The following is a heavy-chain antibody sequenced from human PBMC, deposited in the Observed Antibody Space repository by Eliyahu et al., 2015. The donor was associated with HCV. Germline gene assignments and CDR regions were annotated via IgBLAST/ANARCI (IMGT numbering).Heavy chain of an antibody. D-gene: IGHD3-3*01. CDR3: AGTQYDFWSGNYPTFNY. Sequence: EVQLLESGGGLVQPGGSLRLSXAASGFTFSXYAMSWVRQAPGKGLEWVSAIGGSGASTFYADSVKGRFTISRDNAKNTLYLQMNSLRADDTAMYYCAGTQYDFWSGNYPTFNYWGQGTLVTVS. CDR2: IGGSGAST. J-gene: IGHJ4*02. CDR1: GFTFSXYA. V-gene: IGHV3-23*01.